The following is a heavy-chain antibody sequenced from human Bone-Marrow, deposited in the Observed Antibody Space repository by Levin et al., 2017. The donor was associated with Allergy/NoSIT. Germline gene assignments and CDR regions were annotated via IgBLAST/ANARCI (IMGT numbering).Heavy chain of an antibody. V-gene: IGHV1-46*01. CDR2: INPSGSST. J-gene: IGHJ6*02. CDR3: ARGRGDIVVVPAAIPSEDYGMDV. Sequence: GESLKISCKASGYTFTSYYMHWVRQAPGQGLEWMGIINPSGSSTSYAQKFQGRVTMTRDTSTSTVYMELSSLRSEDTAVYYCARGRGDIVVVPAAIPSEDYGMDVWGQGTTVTVSS. CDR1: GYTFTSYY. D-gene: IGHD2-2*02.